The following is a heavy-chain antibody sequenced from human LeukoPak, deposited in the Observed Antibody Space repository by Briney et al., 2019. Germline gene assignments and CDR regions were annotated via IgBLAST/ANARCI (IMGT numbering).Heavy chain of an antibody. CDR2: INNDGSST. CDR3: ARHLTYGGWNS. CDR1: GFTFSTYW. V-gene: IGHV3-74*01. J-gene: IGHJ4*02. Sequence: GSLRLSCAASGFTFSTYWMQWVRKAPGKGLVWVSRINNDGSSTSYADSVKGRFTISRDNAKNTLFLQMNSLRAEDTGVYFCARHLTYGGWNSWGQGTLVTVSS. D-gene: IGHD4-23*01.